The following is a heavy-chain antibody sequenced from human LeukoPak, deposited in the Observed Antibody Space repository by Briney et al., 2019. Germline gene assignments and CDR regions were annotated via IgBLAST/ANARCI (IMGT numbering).Heavy chain of an antibody. D-gene: IGHD2-2*02. CDR3: AKGTGYCSSTSCYTHYYYYGMDV. V-gene: IGHV3-30*18. J-gene: IGHJ6*02. CDR2: ISYDGSNK. CDR1: GFTFSSYG. Sequence: PGGSLRLSCAASGFTFSSYGMHWVRQAPGKGLEWVAVISYDGSNKYYADSVKGRFTISRDNSKNTLYLQMNSLRAEDTAVYYCAKGTGYCSSTSCYTHYYYYGMDVWGPGTTVTVSS.